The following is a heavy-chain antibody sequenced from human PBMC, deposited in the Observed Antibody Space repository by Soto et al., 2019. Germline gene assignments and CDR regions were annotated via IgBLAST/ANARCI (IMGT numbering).Heavy chain of an antibody. V-gene: IGHV1-69*06. CDR3: VRFLEWFGDMDV. CDR2: IIPIFGTA. Sequence: SVKVSCKASGGTFSSYAISWVRQAPGQGLEWMGGIIPIFGTANYSPSFQGQVTISADKSISTAYLQWSSLKASDTAMYYCVRFLEWFGDMDVWGKGTTVTVSS. J-gene: IGHJ6*03. CDR1: GGTFSSYA. D-gene: IGHD3-3*01.